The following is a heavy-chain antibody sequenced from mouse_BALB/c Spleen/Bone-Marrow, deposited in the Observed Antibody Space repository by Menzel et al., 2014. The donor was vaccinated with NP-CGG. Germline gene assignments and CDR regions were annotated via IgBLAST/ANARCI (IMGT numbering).Heavy chain of an antibody. CDR3: ARHDGYYAMDY. Sequence: EVLLVESGGGLVKPGGSLKLSCAASGFTFSSYAMSWVRQTPEKRLEWVATISSGSSYTYYPDSVKVRFTISRDNAKNTLYLQMSSLRSEDTAMYYCARHDGYYAMDYWGQGTSVTVSS. D-gene: IGHD2-3*01. CDR2: ISSGSSYT. V-gene: IGHV5-9-1*01. J-gene: IGHJ4*01. CDR1: GFTFSSYA.